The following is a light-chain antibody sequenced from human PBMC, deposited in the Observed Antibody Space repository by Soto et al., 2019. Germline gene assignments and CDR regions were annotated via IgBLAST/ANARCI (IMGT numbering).Light chain of an antibody. J-gene: IGKJ5*01. CDR2: GAS. V-gene: IGKV3-20*01. CDR3: QPYGSSPRIT. CDR1: QSVSSN. Sequence: EFGVTQSPGTLSLSPGERATLSCRASQSVSSNLAWYQQKPGQAPRLLIYGASSRATGIPDRFSGSGSGTDFTLTISRLEPEDFAVYYCQPYGSSPRITFGQGTRLEI.